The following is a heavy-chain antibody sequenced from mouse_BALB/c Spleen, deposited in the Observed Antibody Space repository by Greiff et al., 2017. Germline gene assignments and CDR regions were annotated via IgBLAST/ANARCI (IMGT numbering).Heavy chain of an antibody. Sequence: DVKLVESGGGLVKPGGSLKLSCAASGFTFSSYAMSWVRQSPEKRLEWVAEISSGGSYTYYPDTVTGRFTISRDNAKNTLYLEMSSLRSEDTAMYYCAREGYYGSSYVGFAYWGQGTLVTVSA. J-gene: IGHJ3*01. CDR2: ISSGGSYT. CDR3: AREGYYGSSYVGFAY. CDR1: GFTFSSYA. D-gene: IGHD1-1*01. V-gene: IGHV5-9-4*01.